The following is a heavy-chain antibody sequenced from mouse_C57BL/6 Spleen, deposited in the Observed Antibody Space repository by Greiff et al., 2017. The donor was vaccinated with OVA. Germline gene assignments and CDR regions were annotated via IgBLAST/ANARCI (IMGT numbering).Heavy chain of an antibody. J-gene: IGHJ4*01. CDR1: GYTFTSYW. CDR3: ARSIGLRLYAMDY. Sequence: QVQLKQSGTELVKPGASVKLSCKASGYTFTSYWMHWVKQRPGQGLEWIGNINPSNGGTNYNEKFKSKATLTVDKSSSTAYMQLSSLTSEDSAVYYCARSIGLRLYAMDYWGQGTSVTVSS. D-gene: IGHD1-1*01. CDR2: INPSNGGT. V-gene: IGHV1-53*01.